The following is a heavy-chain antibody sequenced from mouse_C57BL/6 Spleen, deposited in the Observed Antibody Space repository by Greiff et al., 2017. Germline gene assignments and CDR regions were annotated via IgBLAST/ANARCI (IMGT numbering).Heavy chain of an antibody. Sequence: QVQLQQPGTELVKTGEAGKRSCKASGYTFTSYWMHWVKQRPGQGLEWIGNINPSNGGTNYNEKFKSKATVTVDKSSSTDYMQLSSLTSEDSAVYYCARSLTGTRFAYWGQGTLVTVSA. V-gene: IGHV1-53*01. CDR3: ARSLTGTRFAY. D-gene: IGHD4-1*01. CDR1: GYTFTSYW. J-gene: IGHJ3*01. CDR2: INPSNGGT.